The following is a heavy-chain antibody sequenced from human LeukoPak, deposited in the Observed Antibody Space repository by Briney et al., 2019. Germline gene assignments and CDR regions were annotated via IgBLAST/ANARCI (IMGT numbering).Heavy chain of an antibody. CDR1: VFTYSTYS. J-gene: IGHJ4*02. CDR3: ATSGVPYCGGDCKLVY. V-gene: IGHV3-48*01. Sequence: GGSVTLLCSASVFTYSTYSMNWVRQAPGKGVEGVSYISISSVNIYYADAVKGRFTISRDNAKNSLYLQMNSRRAEDMVTYYCATSGVPYCGGDCKLVYWGEGSLVTVSS. D-gene: IGHD2-21*01. CDR2: ISISSVNI.